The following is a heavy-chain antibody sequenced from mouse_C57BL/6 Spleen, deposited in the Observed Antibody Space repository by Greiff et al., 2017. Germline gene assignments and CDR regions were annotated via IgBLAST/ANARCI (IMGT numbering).Heavy chain of an antibody. CDR3: ARQGQDYAMDY. CDR1: GYTFTNYW. D-gene: IGHD3-3*01. Sequence: QVQLQQSGAELVRPGTSVKMSCKASGYTFTNYWIGWAKQRPGHGLEWIGDIYPGGGYTNYNEKFKGKATLTADKSSSTAYMQFSSLTSEDSATYYCARQGQDYAMDYWGQGTSVTVSS. J-gene: IGHJ4*01. V-gene: IGHV1-63*01. CDR2: IYPGGGYT.